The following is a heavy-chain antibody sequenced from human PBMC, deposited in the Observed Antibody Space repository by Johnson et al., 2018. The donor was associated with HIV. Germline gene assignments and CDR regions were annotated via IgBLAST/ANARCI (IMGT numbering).Heavy chain of an antibody. CDR1: GFTFSSYG. CDR2: ISYDGSNK. J-gene: IGHJ3*02. CDR3: AKNARNYYDT. Sequence: QVQLVESGGGVVQPGRSLRLSCAASGFTFSSYGMHWVRQAPGKGLEWVAVISYDGSNKYYADSVKGRFTISRDNSKNTLYLQMNSLRAEDTAVYYCAKNARNYYDTWGQGTMVTVSS. D-gene: IGHD3-10*01. V-gene: IGHV3-30*18.